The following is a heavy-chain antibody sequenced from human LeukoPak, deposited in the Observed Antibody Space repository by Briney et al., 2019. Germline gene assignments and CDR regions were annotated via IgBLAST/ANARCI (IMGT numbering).Heavy chain of an antibody. Sequence: PGGSLRLSCAASGFTFSTYAMHWVRQAPGKGLEYISGINDNGDTTYYANSVKGRFTISRDNSKNTLFLQMGSLRTEDMAVYFCARERFETPSLDPWGQGTLVTVSS. CDR3: ARERFETPSLDP. D-gene: IGHD3-16*01. CDR1: GFTFSTYA. CDR2: INDNGDTT. J-gene: IGHJ5*02. V-gene: IGHV3-64*01.